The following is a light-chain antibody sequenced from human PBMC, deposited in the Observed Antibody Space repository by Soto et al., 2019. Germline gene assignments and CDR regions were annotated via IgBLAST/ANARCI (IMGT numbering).Light chain of an antibody. Sequence: QSVLTQPPSASGSPGQSLTISCTGTSSDVGGYNYVSWYQQHPGKARKLMIYEVSKRPSGVPDRFSGSKSGNSASLTVSGLQAEDEADYYCSSYAGSNNFGVFGTGTKVTVL. J-gene: IGLJ1*01. CDR1: SSDVGGYNY. CDR3: SSYAGSNNFGV. CDR2: EVS. V-gene: IGLV2-8*01.